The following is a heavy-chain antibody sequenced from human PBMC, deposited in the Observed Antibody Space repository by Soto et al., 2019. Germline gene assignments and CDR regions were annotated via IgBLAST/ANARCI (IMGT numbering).Heavy chain of an antibody. CDR2: ISWNSGSI. D-gene: IGHD3-10*01. CDR3: AKDPVPHYGSGSYSWFDP. CDR1: GFTFDDYA. Sequence: EVPLVESGGGLVQPGRSLRLSCAASGFTFDDYAMHWVRQAPGKGLEWVSGISWNSGSIGYADSVKGRFTISRDNAKHSLYLQMNSLSSEDTALSYCAKDPVPHYGSGSYSWFDPCGQGNLVTVSA. J-gene: IGHJ5*02. V-gene: IGHV3-9*01.